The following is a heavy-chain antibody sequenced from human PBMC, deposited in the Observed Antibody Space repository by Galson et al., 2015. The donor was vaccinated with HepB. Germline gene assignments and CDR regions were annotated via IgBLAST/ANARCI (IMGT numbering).Heavy chain of an antibody. CDR3: ARESVTWYFFDH. CDR2: ISYDGSNK. J-gene: IGHJ4*02. CDR1: EFTYSSYA. Sequence: SLRLSCAASEFTYSSYAMHWVRQVPGKGLEWVALISYDGSNKYYADSVKGRFTISRDNSKNTLYLQMNNLRHDDTAVYYCARESVTWYFFDHWGQGILVTVSS. D-gene: IGHD4-17*01. V-gene: IGHV3-30*04.